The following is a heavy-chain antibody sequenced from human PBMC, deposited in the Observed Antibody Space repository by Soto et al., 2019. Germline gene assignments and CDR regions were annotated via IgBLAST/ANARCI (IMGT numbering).Heavy chain of an antibody. J-gene: IGHJ5*02. CDR3: ARYDIGWFGSFDP. Sequence: GGSLRLSCAASGFTFSSYEMNWVRQAPGKGLEWVSYISSSGSTIYYADSVKGRFTISRDNAKNPLYLQMNSLRAEDTAVYYCARYDIGWFGSFDPWGQGTLVTVSS. V-gene: IGHV3-48*03. D-gene: IGHD3-22*01. CDR2: ISSSGSTI. CDR1: GFTFSSYE.